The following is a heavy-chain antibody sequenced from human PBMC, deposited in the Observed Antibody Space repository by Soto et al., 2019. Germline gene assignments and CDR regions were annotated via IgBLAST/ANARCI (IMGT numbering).Heavy chain of an antibody. V-gene: IGHV4-34*01. Sequence: SETLSLTCAVYGGSFSGYYWSWIRQPPGKGLEWIGEINHSGSTNYNPSLKSRVTISVDTSKNQFSLKLSSVTAADTALYYCARGALGYCSGGSCYPAHYYYYMDVWGKGTTVTVSS. CDR1: GGSFSGYY. D-gene: IGHD2-15*01. CDR3: ARGALGYCSGGSCYPAHYYYYMDV. CDR2: INHSGST. J-gene: IGHJ6*03.